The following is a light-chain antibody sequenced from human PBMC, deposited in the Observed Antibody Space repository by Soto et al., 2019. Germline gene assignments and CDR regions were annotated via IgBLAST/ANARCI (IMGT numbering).Light chain of an antibody. CDR2: AAS. V-gene: IGKV1-9*01. J-gene: IGKJ3*01. CDR3: LQLNSYPS. CDR1: QGISSY. Sequence: DIQLTQSPSFLSASVGDRVTITCRASQGISSYLAWYQQKPGKAPKLLIYAASTLQSGVPSRFSGSGSGTEFTLTISSLQPEDFATYYCLQLNSYPSFGPGTKVDIK.